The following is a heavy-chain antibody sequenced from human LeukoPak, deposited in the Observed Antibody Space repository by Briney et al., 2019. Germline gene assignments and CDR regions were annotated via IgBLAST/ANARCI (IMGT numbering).Heavy chain of an antibody. J-gene: IGHJ4*02. V-gene: IGHV3-33*01. CDR2: KWYDGSNK. CDR1: GFTFSSYG. CDR3: ARDPYSGYDSYYFDY. D-gene: IGHD5-12*01. Sequence: GRSLRLSCAASGFTFSSYGMHWVRQAPGKGLEWVAVKWYDGSNKYYADSVKGRFTISRDNSKNTLYLQMNSLRAEDTAVYYCARDPYSGYDSYYFDYWGQGTLVTVSS.